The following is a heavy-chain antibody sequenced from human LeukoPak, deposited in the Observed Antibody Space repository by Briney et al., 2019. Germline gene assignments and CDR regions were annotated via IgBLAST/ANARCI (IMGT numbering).Heavy chain of an antibody. V-gene: IGHV3-74*01. J-gene: IGHJ4*02. CDR2: INSDESST. CDR3: ESSSYSSSSFDY. CDR1: GFTFSSYW. Sequence: PGGSLRLSCAASGFTFSSYWMHWVRQAPGEGLVWVSCINSDESSTNYADSLQGRLTISRHNAKNTLYLEMNSLRAEDTAVYYCESSSYSSSSFDYWGQGTLVTVSS. D-gene: IGHD6-13*01.